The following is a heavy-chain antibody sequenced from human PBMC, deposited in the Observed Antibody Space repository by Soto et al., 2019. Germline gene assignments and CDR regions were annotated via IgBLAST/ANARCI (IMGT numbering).Heavy chain of an antibody. Sequence: PSETLSLTCAVYAGSFSHYYWNWIRQSPGKGLEWIGKIKHSGSSNYSPSLRSRVSISVDMSENQFSLRLTSVTAADTAVYYCARGGSSDWQVALDIWGQGTMVTVSS. V-gene: IGHV4-34*01. CDR2: IKHSGSS. CDR3: ARGGSSDWQVALDI. D-gene: IGHD6-19*01. CDR1: AGSFSHYY. J-gene: IGHJ3*02.